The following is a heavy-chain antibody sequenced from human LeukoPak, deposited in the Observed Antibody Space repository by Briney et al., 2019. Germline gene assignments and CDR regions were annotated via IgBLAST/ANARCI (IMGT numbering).Heavy chain of an antibody. D-gene: IGHD3-9*01. CDR1: GGSISSYY. CDR2: IYYSGST. V-gene: IGHV4-59*01. Sequence: PSETLSLTCTVSGGSISSYYWSWIRQPPGKGLEWIGYIYYSGSTNYNPSLKSRVTVSVKTSKNQFSLKLRSVTAADTAVYYCARVTGYTIEDYFDYWGQGTLVTVSS. J-gene: IGHJ4*02. CDR3: ARVTGYTIEDYFDY.